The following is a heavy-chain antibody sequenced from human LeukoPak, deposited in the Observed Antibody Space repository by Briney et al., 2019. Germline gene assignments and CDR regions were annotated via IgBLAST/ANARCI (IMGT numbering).Heavy chain of an antibody. D-gene: IGHD3-16*02. V-gene: IGHV1-69*05. CDR1: GGTFSSYA. Sequence: GASVKVSCKASGGTFSSYAISWVRQAPGQGLEWMGGIIPIFGAANYAQKFQGRVTITTDESTSTAYMELSSLRSEDTAVYYCARGPIGLRLGELSLHFWGQGTLVTVSS. J-gene: IGHJ4*02. CDR2: IIPIFGAA. CDR3: ARGPIGLRLGELSLHF.